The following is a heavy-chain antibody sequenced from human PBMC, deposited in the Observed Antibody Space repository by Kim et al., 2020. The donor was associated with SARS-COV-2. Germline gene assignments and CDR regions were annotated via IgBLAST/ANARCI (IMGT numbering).Heavy chain of an antibody. V-gene: IGHV3-30*18. Sequence: GGSLRLSCAASGFTFNSYGIHWVRQAPGKGLEWVAVISFDGSNTYYADSVKGRFTISRDNSKNTLYLQMSSLRDEDTAVYYCAKGDGSGGLRDGMDVWGPGTTVTVSS. CDR1: GFTFNSYG. CDR2: ISFDGSNT. D-gene: IGHD6-19*01. CDR3: AKGDGSGGLRDGMDV. J-gene: IGHJ6*02.